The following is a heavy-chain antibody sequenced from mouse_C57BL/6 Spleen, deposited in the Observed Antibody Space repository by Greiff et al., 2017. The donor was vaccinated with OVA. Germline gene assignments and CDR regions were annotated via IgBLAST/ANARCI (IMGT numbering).Heavy chain of an antibody. J-gene: IGHJ2*01. CDR2: INPNNGGT. V-gene: IGHV1-18*01. CDR3: ARGGDYDAGYYFDY. D-gene: IGHD2-4*01. Sequence: VHVKQSGPELVKPGASVKIPCKASGYTFTDYNMDWVKQSHGKSLEWIGDINPNNGGTIYNQKFKGKATLTVDKSSSTAYMELRSLTSEDTAVYYCARGGDYDAGYYFDYWGQGTTLTVSS. CDR1: GYTFTDYN.